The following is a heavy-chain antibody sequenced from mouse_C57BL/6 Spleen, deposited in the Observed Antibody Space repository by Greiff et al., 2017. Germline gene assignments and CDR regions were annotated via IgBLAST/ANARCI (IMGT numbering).Heavy chain of an antibody. V-gene: IGHV14-3*01. Sequence: EVKVVEPVAELVRPGASVKLSCTASGFNIKNTYMHWVKQRPEQGLEWIGRIDPANGNTKYTPKFQGKATITADTSSNTAYLQLSSLTAEDTAIYYCARRGDYGNYAAYWGQGTLVTVSA. CDR3: ARRGDYGNYAAY. D-gene: IGHD2-1*01. J-gene: IGHJ3*01. CDR2: IDPANGNT. CDR1: GFNIKNTY.